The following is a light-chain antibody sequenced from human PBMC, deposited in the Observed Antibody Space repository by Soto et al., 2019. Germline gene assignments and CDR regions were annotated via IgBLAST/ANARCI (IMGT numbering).Light chain of an antibody. Sequence: QSVLTQPASVSASAGQSITISCTGTSSDVGGYNYVSWYQQHPGKAPKLVIYEVSNRPSGVSNRFSGSKSGNTASLTISGLQADDEADYYCSSYTSSSTYVFGPGTQLTVL. J-gene: IGLJ1*01. CDR3: SSYTSSSTYV. CDR2: EVS. V-gene: IGLV2-14*01. CDR1: SSDVGGYNY.